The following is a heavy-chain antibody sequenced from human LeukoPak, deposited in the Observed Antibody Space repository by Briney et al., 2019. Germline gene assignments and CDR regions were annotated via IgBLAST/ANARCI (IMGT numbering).Heavy chain of an antibody. CDR2: INPSGGST. Sequence: GASVKVSCKASGYTFTSYYMHWVRQAPGQGLEWMGIINPSGGSTSYAQKFQGRVTMTRDMSTSTVYMELSSLRSEDTAVYYCAIVKKSGSPSGGAFDIWGQGTMVTVSS. CDR1: GYTFTSYY. CDR3: AIVKKSGSPSGGAFDI. J-gene: IGHJ3*02. D-gene: IGHD1-26*01. V-gene: IGHV1-46*01.